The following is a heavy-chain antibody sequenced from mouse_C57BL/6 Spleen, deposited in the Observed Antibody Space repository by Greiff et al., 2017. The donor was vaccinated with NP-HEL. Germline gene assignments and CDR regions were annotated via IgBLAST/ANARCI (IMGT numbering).Heavy chain of an antibody. Sequence: EVQVVESGGGLVQPKGSLKLSCAASGFSFNTYAMNWVRQAPGTGLEWVARIRSKSNNYATYYADSVKDRFTISRDDSESMLYLQMNNLKTEDTAMYYCVRHNSNRYFDVWGTGTTVTVSS. J-gene: IGHJ1*03. CDR3: VRHNSNRYFDV. CDR2: IRSKSNNYAT. D-gene: IGHD2-5*01. CDR1: GFSFNTYA. V-gene: IGHV10-1*01.